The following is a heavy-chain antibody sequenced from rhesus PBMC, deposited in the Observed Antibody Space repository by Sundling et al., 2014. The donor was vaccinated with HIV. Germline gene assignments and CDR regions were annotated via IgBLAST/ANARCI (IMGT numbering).Heavy chain of an antibody. J-gene: IGHJ4*01. Sequence: QVQLQESGPGVVKPSETLSLTCAVSGGSISDSYRWSWIRQPPGKGLEWIGYIYGSSTSTNYNPSLKSRVTISKDTSKNQFSLKLTSVTAADTAVYYCARDPLGGFDYWGQGVLVTVSS. CDR1: GGSISDSYR. D-gene: IGHD1-1*01. V-gene: IGHV4S10*01. CDR2: IYGSSTST. CDR3: ARDPLGGFDY.